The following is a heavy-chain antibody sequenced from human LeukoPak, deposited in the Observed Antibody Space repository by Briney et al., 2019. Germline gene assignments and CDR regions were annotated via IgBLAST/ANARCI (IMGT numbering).Heavy chain of an antibody. CDR1: GYTFTGYY. CDR2: INPNSGGT. D-gene: IGHD3-22*01. Sequence: ALVKVSCKASGYTFTGYYVHWVRQAPGQGLEWMGRINPNSGGTNYAQKFQGRVTMTRDTSISTAYMELSRLRSDDTAVYYCARGPGGITMIVGGWGQGTLVTVSS. V-gene: IGHV1-2*06. J-gene: IGHJ4*02. CDR3: ARGPGGITMIVGG.